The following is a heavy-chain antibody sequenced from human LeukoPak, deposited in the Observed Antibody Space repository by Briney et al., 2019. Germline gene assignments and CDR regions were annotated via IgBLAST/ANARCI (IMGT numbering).Heavy chain of an antibody. CDR3: ARRFIRLGAWDYYYYMDV. V-gene: IGHV1-46*01. CDR1: GYTFTSYH. D-gene: IGHD3-10*01. Sequence: ASVKVSCKASGYTFTSYHMHWVRQAPGQGLEWMGIINPSGGTTNYAQKFRGRVTMTRDMSTSTAYMELSSLGSEDTAVYYCARRFIRLGAWDYYYYMDVWGKGTTVTISS. J-gene: IGHJ6*03. CDR2: INPSGGTT.